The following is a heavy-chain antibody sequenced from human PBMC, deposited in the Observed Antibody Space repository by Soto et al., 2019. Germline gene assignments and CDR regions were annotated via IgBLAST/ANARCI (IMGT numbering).Heavy chain of an antibody. CDR1: GFTFSSYS. CDR2: ISSSSSTI. D-gene: IGHD3-9*01. V-gene: IGHV3-48*01. J-gene: IGHJ3*02. CDR3: ASNYDILTGYYFFGAFDI. Sequence: EVQLVESGGGLVQPGGSLRLSCAASGFTFSSYSMNWVRQAPGKGLEWVSYISSSSSTIYYADSVKGRFTISRDIAKNSLYLQMNSLRAEDTAVYYCASNYDILTGYYFFGAFDIWGQGTMVTVSS.